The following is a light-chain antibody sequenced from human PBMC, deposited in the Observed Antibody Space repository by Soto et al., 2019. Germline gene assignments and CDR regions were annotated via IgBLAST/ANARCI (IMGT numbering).Light chain of an antibody. Sequence: QSVLAQPASVSGSPGESITISCTGTTTDVGNYKGVPWYQQHPDKGPQLIIYEATKRPAGVSNRFSGSKSGNTASLTISGLQPEDEADYYCCSYVGLSTYVFGGGTKVTVL. J-gene: IGLJ1*01. CDR1: TTDVGNYKG. V-gene: IGLV2-23*01. CDR3: CSYVGLSTYV. CDR2: EAT.